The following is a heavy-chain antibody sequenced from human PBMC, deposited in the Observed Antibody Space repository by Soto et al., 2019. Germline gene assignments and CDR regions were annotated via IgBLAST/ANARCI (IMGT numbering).Heavy chain of an antibody. J-gene: IGHJ4*01. D-gene: IGHD1-7*01. Sequence: PGGSLRLSCAASGFTFSSYGMHWVRQAPGKGLEWVAVISYYVSNKYYADSVKGRFTISRDNSKNTLYLQMNSLRAEDTAVYYCAKGGRWNYRYCDYWGHGTLVTVSA. CDR1: GFTFSSYG. CDR2: ISYYVSNK. V-gene: IGHV3-30*18. CDR3: AKGGRWNYRYCDY.